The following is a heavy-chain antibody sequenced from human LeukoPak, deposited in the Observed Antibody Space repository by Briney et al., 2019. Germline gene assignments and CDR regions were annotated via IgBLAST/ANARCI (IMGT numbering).Heavy chain of an antibody. CDR1: GFTFSSYG. CDR2: IRYDGSNK. V-gene: IGHV3-30*02. Sequence: PGGSLRLSCAASGFTFSSYGMHWVRQAPGKGLEWVAFIRYDGSNKYYADSVKGRFTISRDNSKNTLYLQMNSLRAEDTAVYYCAKADDYSNYLDYWGQGTLVTVSS. D-gene: IGHD4-11*01. J-gene: IGHJ4*02. CDR3: AKADDYSNYLDY.